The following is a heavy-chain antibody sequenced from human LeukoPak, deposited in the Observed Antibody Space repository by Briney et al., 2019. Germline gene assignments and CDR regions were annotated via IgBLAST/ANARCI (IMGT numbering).Heavy chain of an antibody. J-gene: IGHJ5*02. Sequence: GGSVKVSCKASGYTFTSYGISWVRQAPGQGLEWMGWMHPDNGNTGYAQKFQGRVTMTRNTSITTAYMELRSLRSDDTAVYYCARGHGSAFDPWGQGTLVTVSS. V-gene: IGHV1-8*02. D-gene: IGHD3-10*01. CDR3: ARGHGSAFDP. CDR1: GYTFTSYG. CDR2: MHPDNGNT.